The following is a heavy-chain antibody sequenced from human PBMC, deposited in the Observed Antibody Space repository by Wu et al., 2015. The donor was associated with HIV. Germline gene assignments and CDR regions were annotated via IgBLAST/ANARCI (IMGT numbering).Heavy chain of an antibody. D-gene: IGHD3-16*01. Sequence: QVQLVQSGDEVKKPGASVKVSCKTSGFVFITYGIGWVRQAPGQGLEWMGWISAYNGHTNYAQKFQDRITMTTDTSTRTAYMELRTLRFDDTAVYYCARVQNSMGPALDYWGQGTLVTVSS. CDR1: GFVFITYG. CDR3: ARVQNSMGPALDY. CDR2: ISAYNGHT. J-gene: IGHJ4*02. V-gene: IGHV1-18*04.